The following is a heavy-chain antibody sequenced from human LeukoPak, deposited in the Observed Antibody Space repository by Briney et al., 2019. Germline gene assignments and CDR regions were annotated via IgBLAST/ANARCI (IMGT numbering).Heavy chain of an antibody. J-gene: IGHJ4*02. D-gene: IGHD4-17*01. CDR1: GFTFSSYG. CDR2: KWYDGSKE. Sequence: PGGSLRLSCTASGFTFSSYGMHWFRQAPGKGLEWVAVKWYDGSKEYYADSVKGRFTISRDDSKNTLSLQMNTLRAEDTAVYYCARDVGLRYFDYWGQGTLVTVSS. CDR3: ARDVGLRYFDY. V-gene: IGHV3-33*01.